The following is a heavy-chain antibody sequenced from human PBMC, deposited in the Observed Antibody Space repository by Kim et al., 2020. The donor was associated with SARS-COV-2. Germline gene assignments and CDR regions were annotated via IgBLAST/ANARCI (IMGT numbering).Heavy chain of an antibody. CDR1: GGSISSLSW. CDR2: ISYSGSP. D-gene: IGHD3-16*01. V-gene: IGHV4-4*02. CDR3: AGFSADMMSMMWGRGGWFDP. J-gene: IGHJ5*02. Sequence: SETLSLTCAVSGGSISSLSWGSWVRQAPGKGLEWIGEISYSGSPNYHPSLKSRMTISIDNSNNHFSLKLTSVTAADTAIYFCAGFSADMMSMMWGRGGWFDPWGRGTLVTVSS.